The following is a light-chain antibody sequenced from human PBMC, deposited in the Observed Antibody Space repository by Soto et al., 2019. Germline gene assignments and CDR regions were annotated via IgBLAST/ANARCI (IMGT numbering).Light chain of an antibody. CDR2: DAS. Sequence: IVLTQSPATLSLSPGERATLSCRASQSVSSYLAWYQQKPGQAPRLLIYDASNRATGIPARFSGSGSGTDFTLTISGLEPEDFAVYYCQQGSNWPPWTFGQGTKVEIK. V-gene: IGKV3-11*01. CDR3: QQGSNWPPWT. J-gene: IGKJ1*01. CDR1: QSVSSY.